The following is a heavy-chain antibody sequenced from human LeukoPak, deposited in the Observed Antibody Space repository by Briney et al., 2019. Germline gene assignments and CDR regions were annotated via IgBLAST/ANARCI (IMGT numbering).Heavy chain of an antibody. D-gene: IGHD3-3*02. CDR1: GFTVATNY. V-gene: IGHV3-53*01. CDR2: LYSGADT. J-gene: IGHJ2*01. CDR3: ARIGDHFHWYLDL. Sequence: GGSLRLSCTASGFTVATNYMNWVRQPPGKGLEWVSILYSGADTYYADSVKGRFVVSRDSSKNMLFLHMNALSPEDTAVYYCARIGDHFHWYLDLWGRGTLVTVSS.